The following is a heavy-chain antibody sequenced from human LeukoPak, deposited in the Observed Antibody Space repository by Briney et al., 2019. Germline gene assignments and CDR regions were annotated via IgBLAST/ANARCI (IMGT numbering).Heavy chain of an antibody. D-gene: IGHD3-3*01. CDR1: GYTFTVYY. V-gene: IGHV1-2*02. J-gene: IGHJ5*02. CDR3: ARDMSVGIFKP. Sequence: GASVTVSYKASGYTFTVYYMHWVRQAPGQGREWMGWINPNSGGTNYAQKFQGRVTMTRDTSISTAYMELSRLRSDDTAVYYCARDMSVGIFKPWGQGTLVTVSS. CDR2: INPNSGGT.